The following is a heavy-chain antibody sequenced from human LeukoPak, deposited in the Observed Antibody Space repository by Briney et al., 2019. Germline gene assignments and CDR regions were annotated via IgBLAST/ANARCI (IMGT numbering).Heavy chain of an antibody. CDR3: ARESSYGPVDY. D-gene: IGHD5-18*01. J-gene: IGHJ4*02. Sequence: SETLSLTCTVSGGSISSYYWSWIRQPPGKGLEWIGYIYYSGSTNYNPSLKSRVTISVDTSKNQFSLKLSSVTAADTAVYYCARESSYGPVDYWGQGTLVTDSS. V-gene: IGHV4-59*01. CDR2: IYYSGST. CDR1: GGSISSYY.